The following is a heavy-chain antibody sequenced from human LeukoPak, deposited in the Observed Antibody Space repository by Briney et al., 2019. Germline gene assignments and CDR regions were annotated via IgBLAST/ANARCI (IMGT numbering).Heavy chain of an antibody. V-gene: IGHV4-59*08. CDR1: GGSISPYY. J-gene: IGHJ6*02. CDR3: ARHSYNYYGLDV. Sequence: SEILSLTCTVSGGSISPYYWSWIRQPPGKGLEWIGYIYYSGTTNYNPSLKSRVTMSVDTSNNHLSLRLTSVTAADTALYYCARHSYNYYGLDVWGQGTTVTVSS. CDR2: IYYSGTT.